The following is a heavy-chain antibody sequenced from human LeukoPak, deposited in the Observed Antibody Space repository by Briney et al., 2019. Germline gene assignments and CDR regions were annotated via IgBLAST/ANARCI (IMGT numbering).Heavy chain of an antibody. V-gene: IGHV3-23*01. CDR3: AKRPGGDYYGSSGYCLFDS. CDR2: ISGSGVST. D-gene: IGHD3-22*01. J-gene: IGHJ4*02. CDR1: TFTINSYA. Sequence: GGSLRLSCAAYTFTINSYALSRVRQAPGKGLEWVSAISGSGVSTYYGDSVKGRFTISRDNSKNTLYLQMNSLRAEDTAVYFWAKRPGGDYYGSSGYCLFDSWGQGTLVTVSS.